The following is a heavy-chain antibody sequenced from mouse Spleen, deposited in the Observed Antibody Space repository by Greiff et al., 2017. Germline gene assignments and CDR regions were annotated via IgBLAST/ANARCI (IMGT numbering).Heavy chain of an antibody. CDR1: GYAFSSSW. CDR3: ADGSAFAY. Sequence: QVQLQQSGPELVKPGASVKISCKASGYAFSSSWMNWVKQRPGKGLEWIGRIYPGDGDTNYNGKFKGKATLTADKSSSTAYMQLSSLTSEDSAVYFCADGSAFAYWGQGTLVTVSA. CDR2: IYPGDGDT. V-gene: IGHV1-82*01. J-gene: IGHJ3*01. D-gene: IGHD1-1*02.